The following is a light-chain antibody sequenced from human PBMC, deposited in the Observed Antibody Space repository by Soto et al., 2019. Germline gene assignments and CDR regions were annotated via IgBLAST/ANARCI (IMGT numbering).Light chain of an antibody. J-gene: IGKJ5*01. CDR1: QSVSSN. Sequence: EIVMTQSPATLSVSPGERATLSCRASQSVSSNLAWYQHKPDQAPRPLIYGAAARATGTPARFSGSGSGTGFTLTISSLQSEDFAFDFCQQYNNWPPITFGQGTLLEI. CDR2: GAA. CDR3: QQYNNWPPIT. V-gene: IGKV3D-15*01.